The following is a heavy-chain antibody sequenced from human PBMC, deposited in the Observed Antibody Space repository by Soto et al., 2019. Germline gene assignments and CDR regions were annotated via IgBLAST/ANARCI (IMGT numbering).Heavy chain of an antibody. J-gene: IGHJ4*02. CDR3: AHMAPLRSYSSSWYVSTFFVY. D-gene: IGHD6-13*01. CDR1: GFSLSTSGVG. V-gene: IGHV2-5*02. CDR2: IYWDDDK. Sequence: QITLKESGPTLVKPTQTLTLTCTFSGFSLSTSGVGVGWIRQPPGKALEWLALIYWDDDKRYSPSLKSRLTITKHTSKNQVVLTMTNMDPVDTATYYCAHMAPLRSYSSSWYVSTFFVYWGQGTLVTVSS.